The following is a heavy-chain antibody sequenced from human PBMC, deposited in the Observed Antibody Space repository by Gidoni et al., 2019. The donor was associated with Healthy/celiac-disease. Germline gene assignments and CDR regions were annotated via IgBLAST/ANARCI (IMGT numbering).Heavy chain of an antibody. V-gene: IGHV3-9*01. CDR2: ISWNSGNI. CDR3: AKGYYYDSSGFLDY. J-gene: IGHJ4*02. D-gene: IGHD3-22*01. CDR1: GFTFDDYA. Sequence: EVQLVESGGGLVQPGRSLRLSCAASGFTFDDYAMHWVRQAPGKGLEWVSGISWNSGNIGYADSVKGRFTISRDNAKNSLYLQMNSLRAEDTALYYCAKGYYYDSSGFLDYWGQGTLVTVSS.